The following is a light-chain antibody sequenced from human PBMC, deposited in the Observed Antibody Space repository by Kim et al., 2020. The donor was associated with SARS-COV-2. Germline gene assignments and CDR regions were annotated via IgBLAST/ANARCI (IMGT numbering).Light chain of an antibody. V-gene: IGKV3-11*01. Sequence: EIVLTQSPATLSLSPGERATLSCRASQSVRTYLAWYQQKPGQAPRLLIYDASNRATGIPARFSGSGSGTEFTLTISSLEPEDFAVYYCQQRGNWPTFGQGTRLEIK. CDR3: QQRGNWPT. CDR1: QSVRTY. J-gene: IGKJ5*01. CDR2: DAS.